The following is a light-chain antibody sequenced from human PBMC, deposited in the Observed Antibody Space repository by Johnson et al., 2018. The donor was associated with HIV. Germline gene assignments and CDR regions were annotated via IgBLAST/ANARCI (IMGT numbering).Light chain of an antibody. Sequence: QSVLTQPPSVSAAPGQKVTISCSGSNSNIGNNYVSWYQQLPGTAPKLLIYENNKRPSGIPDRFSGSKSGTSATLGITGLQTGDEADYYCGTWDSRLSAEVFGTGTNVTVL. CDR3: GTWDSRLSAEV. CDR2: ENN. V-gene: IGLV1-51*02. CDR1: NSNIGNNY. J-gene: IGLJ1*01.